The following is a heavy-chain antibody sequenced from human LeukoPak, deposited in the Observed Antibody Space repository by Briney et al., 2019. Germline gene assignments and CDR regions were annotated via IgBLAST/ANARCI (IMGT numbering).Heavy chain of an antibody. V-gene: IGHV3-23*01. CDR3: AKYDYGDYGYFDL. D-gene: IGHD3-16*01. CDR1: GFTFSSYA. Sequence: GGSLRLSCAASGFTFSSYAMSWVRQAPGKGLEWVSATSGSGSSTYYADSVKGRFTISRDNSKNTLYLQMNSLRAEDTAVYYCAKYDYGDYGYFDLWGRGTLVTVSS. J-gene: IGHJ2*01. CDR2: TSGSGSST.